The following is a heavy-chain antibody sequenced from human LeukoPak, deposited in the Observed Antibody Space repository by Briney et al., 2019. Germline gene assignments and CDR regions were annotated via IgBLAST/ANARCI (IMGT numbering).Heavy chain of an antibody. CDR3: ARHYRQRYCSSTSCSRRWYFDY. Sequence: PSETLSLTCTVSGGSISSSNYYWGWIRQPPGKGLEWIASIHYSGTTYYNPSLKSRVTIPVDTSKNHFSLNRNSVTAADTAVYYCARHYRQRYCSSTSCSRRWYFDYWGQGTLVTVSS. J-gene: IGHJ4*02. V-gene: IGHV4-39*01. D-gene: IGHD2-2*01. CDR1: GGSISSSNYY. CDR2: IHYSGTT.